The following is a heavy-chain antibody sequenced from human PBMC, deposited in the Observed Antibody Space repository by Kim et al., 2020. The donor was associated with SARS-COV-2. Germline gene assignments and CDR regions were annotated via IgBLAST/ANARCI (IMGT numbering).Heavy chain of an antibody. D-gene: IGHD1-26*01. V-gene: IGHV3-48*03. CDR1: GFTFSSYE. Sequence: GGSLRLSCAASGFTFSSYEMNWVRQAPGKGLEWVSYISSSGSTIYYADSVKGRFTISRDNAKNSLYLQMNSLRAEDTAVYYCAREDSGSSMGSLDYWGQGTLVTVSS. J-gene: IGHJ4*02. CDR2: ISSSGSTI. CDR3: AREDSGSSMGSLDY.